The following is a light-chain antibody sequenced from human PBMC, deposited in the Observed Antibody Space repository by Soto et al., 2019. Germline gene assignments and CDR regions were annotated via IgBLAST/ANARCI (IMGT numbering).Light chain of an antibody. CDR2: DTS. CDR3: SLYYNGPVV. V-gene: IGLV7-46*01. J-gene: IGLJ1*01. Sequence: QAVVTQEPSLTVSPGGTVTLTCGSSTGAVTSGHYPYWFQQKPGQAPRTLIYDTSNKHSWTPARFSGSLLGGKAALTLSGAQPADEADYYCSLYYNGPVVFGTGTKVTVL. CDR1: TGAVTSGHY.